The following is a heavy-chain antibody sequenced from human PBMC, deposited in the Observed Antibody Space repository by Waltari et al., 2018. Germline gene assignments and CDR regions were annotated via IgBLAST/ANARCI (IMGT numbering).Heavy chain of an antibody. D-gene: IGHD2-15*01. V-gene: IGHV3-NL1*01. Sequence: QVQLVVSGGGVVQPGRSLRLSCAADGFICRTQGMFWVRHIPGKGIELVSLIYSGGDTYYADSVKGRFTMSRDNCKKMVYLQMNSLRADDTAVYYCARETGVAVAGYGLDIWGQGTTVTVSS. CDR3: ARETGVAVAGYGLDI. CDR2: IYSGGDT. CDR1: GFICRTQG. J-gene: IGHJ6*02.